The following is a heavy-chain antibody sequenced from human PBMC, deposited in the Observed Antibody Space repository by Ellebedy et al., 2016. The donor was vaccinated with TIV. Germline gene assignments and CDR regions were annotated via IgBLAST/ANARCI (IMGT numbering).Heavy chain of an antibody. CDR3: ARVGAVEMATPPFDY. J-gene: IGHJ4*02. Sequence: GESLKISCEASGVSLSTYGMNWVRQAPGKGLEWVSSSSSSSSYIYYADSVKGRFTISRDNAKNSLYLQMNSLRAEDTAVYYCARVGAVEMATPPFDYWGQGTLVTVSS. V-gene: IGHV3-21*01. CDR2: SSSSSSYI. D-gene: IGHD5-24*01. CDR1: GVSLSTYG.